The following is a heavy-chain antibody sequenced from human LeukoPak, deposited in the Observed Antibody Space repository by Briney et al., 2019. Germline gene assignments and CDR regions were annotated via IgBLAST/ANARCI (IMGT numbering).Heavy chain of an antibody. Sequence: ASVKVSCKASGYTFTSYDINWVRQATGQGLEWMGWMNPNSGNTGFAQKFQGRVTMARNTSISTAYMELSSLRSEDTALYYCARGPQQLGFDYWGQGALVTVSS. D-gene: IGHD6-13*01. V-gene: IGHV1-8*01. CDR1: GYTFTSYD. J-gene: IGHJ4*02. CDR2: MNPNSGNT. CDR3: ARGPQQLGFDY.